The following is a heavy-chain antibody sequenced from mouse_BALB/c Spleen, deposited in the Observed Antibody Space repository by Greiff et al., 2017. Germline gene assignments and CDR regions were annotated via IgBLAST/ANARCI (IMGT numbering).Heavy chain of an antibody. Sequence: QVQLKESGAELVRPGTSVKVSCKASGYAFTNYLIEWVKQRPGQGLEWIGVINPGSGGTNYNEKFKGKATLTADKSSSTAYMQLSSLTSDDSAVYFCARQVYYDYEGFAYWGQGTLVTVSA. D-gene: IGHD2-4*01. CDR1: GYAFTNYL. CDR2: INPGSGGT. J-gene: IGHJ3*01. CDR3: ARQVYYDYEGFAY. V-gene: IGHV1-54*01.